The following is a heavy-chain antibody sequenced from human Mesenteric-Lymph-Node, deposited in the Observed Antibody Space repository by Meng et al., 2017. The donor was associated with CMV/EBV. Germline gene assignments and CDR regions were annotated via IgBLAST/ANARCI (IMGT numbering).Heavy chain of an antibody. Sequence: SETLSLTCTVSGGSISSYYWSWIRQPPGKGLEWIGYVFYSGSTNYNPSLKSRVTTSVDTSKNQFSLKLSSVTAADTAIYYCARKVVPAAPFDYWGQGTLVTVSS. CDR2: VFYSGST. CDR3: ARKVVPAAPFDY. V-gene: IGHV4-59*01. J-gene: IGHJ4*02. D-gene: IGHD2-2*01. CDR1: GGSISSYY.